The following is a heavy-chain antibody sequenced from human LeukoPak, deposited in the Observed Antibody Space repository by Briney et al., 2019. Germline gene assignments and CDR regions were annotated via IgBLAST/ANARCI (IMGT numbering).Heavy chain of an antibody. V-gene: IGHV3-7*05. Sequence: GGSLRLSCAASGFTFSSYWMSWVRQAPGKGLEWVANIKQDGSEKYYVDSVKGRFTISRDNAKNSLYLQMNSLRVEDTAVYFCARVYGGNRGYFDYWGQGALVTVSS. CDR2: IKQDGSEK. CDR3: ARVYGGNRGYFDY. CDR1: GFTFSSYW. D-gene: IGHD4-23*01. J-gene: IGHJ4*02.